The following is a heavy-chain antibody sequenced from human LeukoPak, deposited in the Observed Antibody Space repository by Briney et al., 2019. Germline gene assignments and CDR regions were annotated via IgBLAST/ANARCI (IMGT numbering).Heavy chain of an antibody. J-gene: IGHJ4*02. CDR3: AKDIGRYGSWLGSDY. CDR2: ITWNSGSI. CDR1: GFTFDDYA. D-gene: IGHD3-10*01. Sequence: GGSLRLSCAASGFTFDDYAMHWVRQAPGKGLEWVSGITWNSGSIGYVDSVKGRFTISRDNAKNSLYLQMNSLRAEDTALYYCAKDIGRYGSWLGSDYWGQGTLVTVSS. V-gene: IGHV3-9*01.